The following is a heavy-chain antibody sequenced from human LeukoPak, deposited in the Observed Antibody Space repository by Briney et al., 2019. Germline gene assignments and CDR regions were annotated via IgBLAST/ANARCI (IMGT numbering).Heavy chain of an antibody. CDR3: ARGGTGSLTPYGMDV. V-gene: IGHV1-69*04. Sequence: SVKVSCKASGGTFSSYAISWVRQAPGQGLEWMGRIIPILGIANYAQKFQGRVTITADKSTSTAYMELSSLRSEDTAVYYCARGGTGSLTPYGMDVWGQGTTVTVSS. CDR1: GGTFSSYA. CDR2: IIPILGIA. J-gene: IGHJ6*02. D-gene: IGHD3-10*01.